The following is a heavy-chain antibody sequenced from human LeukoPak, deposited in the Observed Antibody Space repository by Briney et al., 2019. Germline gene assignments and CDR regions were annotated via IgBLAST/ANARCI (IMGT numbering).Heavy chain of an antibody. D-gene: IGHD6-19*01. CDR1: GYTFTSYY. J-gene: IGHJ6*02. V-gene: IGHV1-46*01. CDR2: INPSGGST. Sequence: ASVKVSCKASGYTFTSYYMHWVRQAPGQGLEWMGIINPSGGSTSYAQKFQGRVTMTRDTSTSTVYMELSSLRSEDTAVYYCAGDQYSSGWYVGYGMDVWGQGTTVTVSS. CDR3: AGDQYSSGWYVGYGMDV.